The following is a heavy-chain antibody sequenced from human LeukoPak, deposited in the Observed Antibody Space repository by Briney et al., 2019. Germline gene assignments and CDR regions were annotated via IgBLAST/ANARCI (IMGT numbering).Heavy chain of an antibody. V-gene: IGHV4-59*12. J-gene: IGHJ5*02. CDR2: IYYSGST. CDR1: GGSISSYY. D-gene: IGHD3-22*01. CDR3: ARDSGSSGYYSSYNWFDP. Sequence: KASETLSLTCTVSGGSISSYYWSWIRQPPGKGLEWIGSIYYSGSTYYNPSLKSRVTISVDTSKNQFSLKLSSVTAADTAVYYCARDSGSSGYYSSYNWFDPWGQGTLVTVSS.